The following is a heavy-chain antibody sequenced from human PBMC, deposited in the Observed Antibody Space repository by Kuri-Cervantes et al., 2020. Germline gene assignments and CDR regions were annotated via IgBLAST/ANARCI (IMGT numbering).Heavy chain of an antibody. CDR3: ACPAYGSWPV. CDR2: IKQDGSEK. J-gene: IGHJ6*02. Sequence: GESLKISCAASGFTFSSYWMSWVRQAPGKGLEWVANIKQDGSEKYYVDSVKGRFTISRDNAKNSLYLQMNSLRAEDTAVYYCACPAYGSWPVWGQGTTGTVSS. V-gene: IGHV3-7*01. CDR1: GFTFSSYW. D-gene: IGHD3-10*01.